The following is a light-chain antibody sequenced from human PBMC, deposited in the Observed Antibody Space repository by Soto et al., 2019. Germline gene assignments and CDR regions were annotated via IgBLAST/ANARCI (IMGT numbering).Light chain of an antibody. CDR2: GAS. CDR3: QQYGSPAWT. CDR1: QSLSSNY. V-gene: IGKV3-20*01. Sequence: EIVLTQSPGTLSLSPGERATLSCRASQSLSSNYLAWYQQKPGQAPRPLISGASSRATGIPDRFSGSGSGTDFTLTISRLEPEDFAVYYCQQYGSPAWTFGQGTKVDIK. J-gene: IGKJ1*01.